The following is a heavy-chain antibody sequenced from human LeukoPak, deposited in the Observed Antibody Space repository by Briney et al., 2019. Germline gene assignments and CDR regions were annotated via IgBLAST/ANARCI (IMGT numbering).Heavy chain of an antibody. V-gene: IGHV4-34*01. CDR2: INHSGDT. CDR3: ASPAGEATR. CDR1: GGSLRGYF. D-gene: IGHD7-27*01. J-gene: IGHJ1*01. Sequence: PSETLSLTCALYGGSLRGYFWSWVRQPPGKGLEWIGEINHSGDTNYNPSRKSRVTMSVDTFKSQFSLKLTSVTAADTAMYYCASPAGEATRWGQGTLVTVSS.